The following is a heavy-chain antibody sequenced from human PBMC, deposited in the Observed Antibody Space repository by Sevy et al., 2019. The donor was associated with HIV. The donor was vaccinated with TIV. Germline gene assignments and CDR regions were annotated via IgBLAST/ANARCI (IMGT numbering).Heavy chain of an antibody. V-gene: IGHV4-61*02. CDR3: ARTRTISASRSYGMDV. D-gene: IGHD1-7*01. J-gene: IGHJ6*02. CDR2: IYPSGNT. CDR1: DGSTSSGGYY. Sequence: SETLSLTCTVSDGSTSSGGYYWDWIRQPAGKGLQWIGRIYPSGNTNYNPSLKSRITMSGDTSKNHFSLKLNSVTAADTAVDYCARTRTISASRSYGMDVWGPGTTVTVSS.